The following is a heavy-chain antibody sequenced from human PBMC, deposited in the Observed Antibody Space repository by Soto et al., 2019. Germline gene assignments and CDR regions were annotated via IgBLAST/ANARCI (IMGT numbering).Heavy chain of an antibody. Sequence: SETLSLTCTVSGGSISSSSYYWGWIRQPPGKGLEWIGSIYYSGSTYYNPSLKSRVTISVDTSKNQFSLKLSSVTAADTAVYYCASDKPTIAAAGYHDAFDIWGQGTMVTVSS. CDR1: GGSISSSSYY. CDR3: ASDKPTIAAAGYHDAFDI. J-gene: IGHJ3*02. D-gene: IGHD6-13*01. CDR2: IYYSGST. V-gene: IGHV4-39*01.